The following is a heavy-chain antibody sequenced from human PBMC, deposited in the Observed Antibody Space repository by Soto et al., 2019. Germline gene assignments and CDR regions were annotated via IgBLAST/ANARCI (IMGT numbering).Heavy chain of an antibody. J-gene: IGHJ4*02. CDR2: IFYSGNT. CDR3: ARDSGYGDPFDY. Sequence: QVQLQESGPGLVKPSETLSLTCTVSGGYISPYYWSWIRQPPGKGLEWIGYIFYSGNTNYNPSLRSRVTISVDTSKNQFSLKLSSVTAADTAVYYCARDSGYGDPFDYWGQGTLVTVSS. V-gene: IGHV4-59*01. D-gene: IGHD4-17*01. CDR1: GGYISPYY.